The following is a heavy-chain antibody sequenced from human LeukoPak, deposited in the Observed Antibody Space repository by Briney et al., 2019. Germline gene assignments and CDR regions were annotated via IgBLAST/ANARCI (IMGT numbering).Heavy chain of an antibody. J-gene: IGHJ5*02. V-gene: IGHV4-31*03. CDR3: ARQTYYYDSSGPPWFAP. Sequence: SETLSLTCTVSGGSISSGGYYWSWIRQHPGKGLEWIGYIYYSGSTYYNPSLKSRVTISVDTSKNQFSLKLSSVTAADTAVSSCARQTYYYDSSGPPWFAPWGQGTLVTVSS. CDR1: GGSISSGGYY. D-gene: IGHD3-22*01. CDR2: IYYSGST.